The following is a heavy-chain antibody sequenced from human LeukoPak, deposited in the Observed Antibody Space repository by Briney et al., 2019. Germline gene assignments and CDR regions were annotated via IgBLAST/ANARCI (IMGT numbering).Heavy chain of an antibody. D-gene: IGHD3-10*01. Sequence: SETLSLTCTVSGGSISSYYWSWIRQPAGKGLEWIGRIYTSGSTNYNPSLKSRVTMSVDRSKNQFSLKLSSVTAADTAVYYCAREVNYYGSGSYPAYNWFDPWGQGTLVTVSS. V-gene: IGHV4-4*07. J-gene: IGHJ5*02. CDR1: GGSISSYY. CDR3: AREVNYYGSGSYPAYNWFDP. CDR2: IYTSGST.